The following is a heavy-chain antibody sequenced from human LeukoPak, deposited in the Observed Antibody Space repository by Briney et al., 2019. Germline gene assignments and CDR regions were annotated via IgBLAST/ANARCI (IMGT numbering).Heavy chain of an antibody. D-gene: IGHD2-2*01. CDR2: MFYSGTS. J-gene: IGHJ3*01. Sequence: PSETLSLTCTVSGDSMSSGGYLRSWTRQHPGKGLEWIGYMFYSGTSYYSPSLQSRLTISADTSQKQFSLKMSSVTAADTAVYYCARLTCSGSSCSVGGGFDVWGQGTVVTVSS. CDR3: ARLTCSGSSCSVGGGFDV. CDR1: GDSMSSGGYL. V-gene: IGHV4-31*03.